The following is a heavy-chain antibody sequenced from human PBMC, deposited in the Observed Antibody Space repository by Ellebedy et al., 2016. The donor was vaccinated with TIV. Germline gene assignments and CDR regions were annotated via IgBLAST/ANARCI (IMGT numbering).Heavy chain of an antibody. J-gene: IGHJ6*03. V-gene: IGHV3-23*01. CDR1: GFTFSSYS. D-gene: IGHD1-26*01. CDR2: MSGSGGST. CDR3: AKGRGADGAYMDV. Sequence: GGSLRLSXAASGFTFSSYSMNWVRQAPGKGLEWVSVMSGSGGSTYYVESVKGRFTISRDNSKNTLYLQMNSLRAEDTAVYYCAKGRGADGAYMDVWGKGTTVTVSS.